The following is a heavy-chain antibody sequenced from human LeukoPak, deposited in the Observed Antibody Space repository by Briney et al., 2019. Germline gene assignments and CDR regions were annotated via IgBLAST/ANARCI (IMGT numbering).Heavy chain of an antibody. CDR3: ARHRQWLGPFDY. J-gene: IGHJ4*02. CDR2: IHYSGTT. Sequence: PSETLSLTCTVSGGSISGYYWSWIRQPPGNGLEWIAYIHYSGTTTYNPSLKSRVTISVDTSKNQFSLKLNSVTAADTAVYYCARHRQWLGPFDYWGQGTLVTVSS. CDR1: GGSISGYY. V-gene: IGHV4-59*08. D-gene: IGHD6-19*01.